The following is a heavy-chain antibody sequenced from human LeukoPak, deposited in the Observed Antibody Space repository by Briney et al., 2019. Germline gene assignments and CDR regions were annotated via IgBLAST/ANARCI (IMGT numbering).Heavy chain of an antibody. CDR2: IDPDGSTT. CDR1: GFTLSDYW. J-gene: IGHJ6*02. CDR3: TRVQAGRSGLMDV. Sequence: GGSLRLSCAASGFTLSDYWMHWVRQVPGEGQVWVSRIDPDGSTTNYADSVKGRFTTSRDNAKNTLYLQMNSLRAEDTALYYCTRVQAGRSGLMDVWGRGTTVTVSS. V-gene: IGHV3-74*01. D-gene: IGHD2-8*02.